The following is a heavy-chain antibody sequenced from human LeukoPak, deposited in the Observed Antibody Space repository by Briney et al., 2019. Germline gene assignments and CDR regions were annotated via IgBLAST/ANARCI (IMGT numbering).Heavy chain of an antibody. J-gene: IGHJ4*02. CDR2: IKHDGSEK. D-gene: IGHD3-16*01. V-gene: IGHV3-7*01. CDR1: GFTFSSYW. Sequence: GGSLRLSCAASGFTFSSYWMSWVRRAPGKGLEWVGNIKHDGSEKYYVDSVKGRFTISRDNAKNSLYLQMNSLRAEDTAVYYCAREGGGLDYWGQGTLVTVSS. CDR3: AREGGGLDY.